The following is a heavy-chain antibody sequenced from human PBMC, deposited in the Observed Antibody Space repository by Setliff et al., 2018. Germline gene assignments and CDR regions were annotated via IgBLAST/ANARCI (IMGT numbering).Heavy chain of an antibody. V-gene: IGHV1-46*03. D-gene: IGHD5-12*01. CDR1: GYTFTSNH. CDR3: VRGPGPSVVVAMPFDR. CDR2: INPSGGYT. Sequence: ASVKVSCKASGYTFTSNHIHWGRQAPGQGLEWMGTINPSGGYTIYAPEFQGRVTMTTDTSTRTAYMEVASLRSDDTAVYYCVRGPGPSVVVAMPFDRWGQGTLVTVSS. J-gene: IGHJ4*02.